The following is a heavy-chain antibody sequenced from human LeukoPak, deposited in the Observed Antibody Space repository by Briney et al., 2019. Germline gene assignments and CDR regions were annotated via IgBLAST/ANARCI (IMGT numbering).Heavy chain of an antibody. CDR3: GRGASSSSPAYYHALDV. J-gene: IGHJ6*02. CDR2: IKLKTDGETT. V-gene: IGHV3-15*01. Sequence: PGGSLRLSCAASGFPFSKEWMSWVRQAPGKGLEWVGRIKLKTDGETTDYAAPVKGRFTISRDDSQNTLYLQMNSLRTEDTAVYYCGRGASSSSPAYYHALDVWGLETTVAVSS. D-gene: IGHD2-2*01. CDR1: GFPFSKEW.